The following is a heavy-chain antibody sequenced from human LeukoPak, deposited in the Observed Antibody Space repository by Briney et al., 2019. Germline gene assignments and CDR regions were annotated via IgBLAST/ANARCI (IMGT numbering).Heavy chain of an antibody. Sequence: PSETLSLTCTVSGGSISSYYWSWIRQPPGKGLEWIGSIYYSGSTYDNPSLKSRVTISVDTSKNQFSLQLSSVTAADTAMYYCARLSRGSTWYGYIDYWGQGTLVTVSS. CDR2: IYYSGST. V-gene: IGHV4-59*05. CDR3: ARLSRGSTWYGYIDY. D-gene: IGHD6-13*01. J-gene: IGHJ4*02. CDR1: GGSISSYY.